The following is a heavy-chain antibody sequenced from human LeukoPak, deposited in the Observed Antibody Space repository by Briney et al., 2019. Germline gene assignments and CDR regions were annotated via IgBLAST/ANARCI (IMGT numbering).Heavy chain of an antibody. V-gene: IGHV3-21*01. CDR2: ISSSSSYI. Sequence: GGSLRLSCAASGFTFSSYSMNWVRQAPGKGLEWVSSISSSSSYIYYADSVKGRFTISRDNAKKSLYLQMNSLRVEDTAVYYCARAYSERYGLGYYYMDVWGKGTTVTISS. CDR3: ARAYSERYGLGYYYMDV. D-gene: IGHD1-26*01. J-gene: IGHJ6*03. CDR1: GFTFSSYS.